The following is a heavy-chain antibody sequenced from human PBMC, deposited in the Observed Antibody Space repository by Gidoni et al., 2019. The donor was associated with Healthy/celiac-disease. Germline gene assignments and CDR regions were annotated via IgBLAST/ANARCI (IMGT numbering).Heavy chain of an antibody. CDR2: IYSGGST. D-gene: IGHD2-8*01. J-gene: IGHJ3*02. Sequence: EVQLVESGGGLVQPGGSLRLSCAASGFTVSSNYMSWVRPAPGKGLEWVSVIYSGGSTYYADSVKGRFTISRDNSKNTLYLQMNSLRAEDTAVYYCASHGWMCTNGKTDAFDIWGQGTMVTVSS. CDR1: GFTVSSNY. CDR3: ASHGWMCTNGKTDAFDI. V-gene: IGHV3-66*02.